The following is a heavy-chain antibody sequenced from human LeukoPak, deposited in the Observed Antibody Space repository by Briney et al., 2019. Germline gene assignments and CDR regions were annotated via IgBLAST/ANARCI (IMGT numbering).Heavy chain of an antibody. CDR3: AREWPNTCWFDP. D-gene: IGHD1/OR15-1a*01. CDR1: GYTFTSCY. J-gene: IGHJ5*02. CDR2: INPSGGRT. Sequence: ASVKVSCKASGYTFTSCYMHWVRQAPGQGLEWMGIINPSGGRTGYGQKFQGRVTITRDTSTDTVYMELRSLSSDDTAVYYCAREWPNTCWFDPWGQGTLVTVSS. V-gene: IGHV1-46*01.